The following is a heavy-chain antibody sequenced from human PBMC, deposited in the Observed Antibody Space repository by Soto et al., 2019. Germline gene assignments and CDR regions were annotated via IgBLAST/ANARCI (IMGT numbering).Heavy chain of an antibody. D-gene: IGHD2-21*02. CDR1: GFSVSRSGSS. CDR2: TYWDDTQ. Sequence: QITLKESGPALVKPTQTLTLTCTLSGFSVSRSGSSVGWIRQPPGKALEWLALTYWDDTQRYNPSLRRRLTISRGTSTNQVFLSMTTLDPVDTATYFCAAPLTADGYFDLWGRGTLVSVSS. J-gene: IGHJ2*01. CDR3: AAPLTADGYFDL. V-gene: IGHV2-5*02.